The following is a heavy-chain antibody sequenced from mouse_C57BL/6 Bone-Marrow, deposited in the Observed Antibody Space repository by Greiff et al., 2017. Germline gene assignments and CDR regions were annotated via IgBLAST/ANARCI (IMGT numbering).Heavy chain of an antibody. V-gene: IGHV1-69*01. CDR2: IDPSDSYT. CDR1: GYTFTSYW. J-gene: IGHJ4*01. D-gene: IGHD1-1*01. Sequence: VQLQQPGAELVMPGASVKLSCKASGYTFTSYWMHWVKQRPGQGLEWIGEIDPSDSYTNYNQKFKGKSTLTVDKSSSTAYLQLSSLTSEESAVYYCARSVDWYYGSSYVAMDYWGQGTSVTVSS. CDR3: ARSVDWYYGSSYVAMDY.